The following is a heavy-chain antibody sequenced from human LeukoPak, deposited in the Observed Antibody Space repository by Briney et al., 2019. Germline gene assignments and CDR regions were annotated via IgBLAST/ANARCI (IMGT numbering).Heavy chain of an antibody. D-gene: IGHD1-1*01. CDR1: GFTFSSYG. J-gene: IGHJ5*02. Sequence: GGSLRLSCAASGFTFSSYGMHWVRQAPGKGLEWVAFIRYDGSNKYYADSVKGRFTISRDNSKNTLYLQMNSLTAEDTAVYYCARELNGAFDPWGQGTLVTVSS. V-gene: IGHV3-30*02. CDR3: ARELNGAFDP. CDR2: IRYDGSNK.